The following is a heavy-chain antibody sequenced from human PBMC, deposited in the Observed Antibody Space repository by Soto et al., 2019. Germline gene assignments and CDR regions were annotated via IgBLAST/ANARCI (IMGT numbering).Heavy chain of an antibody. V-gene: IGHV3-23*01. CDR1: GFTFSNYA. Sequence: PGGSLRLSCSASGFTFSNYAMIWVRQIPGKGLEWVSGILAGGRTYYAESVKGRFTVSRDNSKNILYLQMDNLRADDTAVYMCAKDAVSGDGFWLAEYWGQGA. CDR2: ILAGGRT. J-gene: IGHJ4*02. CDR3: AKDAVSGDGFWLAEY. D-gene: IGHD3-3*01.